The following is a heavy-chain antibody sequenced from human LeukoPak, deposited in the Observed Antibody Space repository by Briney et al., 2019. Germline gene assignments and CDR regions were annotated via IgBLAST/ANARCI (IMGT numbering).Heavy chain of an antibody. CDR1: GYTFTVYY. Sequence: ASVKVSCKASGYTFTVYYIQWVRDAPGQGRECGGGTNPKSGGTNYTQKSQGRVTMTRDKSISTAYVELSRLRSDDTAVYYCARVWSKSGYNYVDSWGQGALVTVSS. CDR2: TNPKSGGT. CDR3: ARVWSKSGYNYVDS. V-gene: IGHV1-2*02. D-gene: IGHD5-24*01. J-gene: IGHJ4*02.